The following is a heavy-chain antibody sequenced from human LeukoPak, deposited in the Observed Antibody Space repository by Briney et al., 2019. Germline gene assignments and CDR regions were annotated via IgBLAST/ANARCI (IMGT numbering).Heavy chain of an antibody. D-gene: IGHD6-19*01. Sequence: ASVKVSCKASGYTFTGYYMHWVRQAPGQGLGWMGWINPNSGGTNYAQKFQGRVTMTRDTSISTAYMELSRLRSDDTAVYYCAREVIEYSSGWYYFDYWGQGTLVTVSS. CDR1: GYTFTGYY. J-gene: IGHJ4*02. CDR2: INPNSGGT. V-gene: IGHV1-2*02. CDR3: AREVIEYSSGWYYFDY.